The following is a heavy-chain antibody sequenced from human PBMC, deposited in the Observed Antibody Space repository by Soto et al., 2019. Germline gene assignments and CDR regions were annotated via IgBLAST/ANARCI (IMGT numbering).Heavy chain of an antibody. V-gene: IGHV4-39*07. CDR2: MDYSGST. Sequence: SETLSLTCTVSGGSISTSTFYWGWIRQPPGKGLEWIGSMDYSGSTYYNPSLKSRVTISVDRSKNQFSLKLSSVTAADTAVYYCARTPDIWGQGTMVTVSS. CDR3: ARTPDI. J-gene: IGHJ3*02. CDR1: GGSISTSTFY.